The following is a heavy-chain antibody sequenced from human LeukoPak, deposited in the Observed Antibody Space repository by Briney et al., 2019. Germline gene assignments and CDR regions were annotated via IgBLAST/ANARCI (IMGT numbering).Heavy chain of an antibody. CDR1: GYTFTSYG. J-gene: IGHJ1*01. D-gene: IGHD6-19*01. Sequence: ASVTVSCKASGYTFTSYGISWVRQAPGQGLEWVGWISAYNGNTNYAQKLQGRVTMTTDTSTSTAYMELRSLRSDDTAVYYCARDPVGIAVAGPKYFQHWGQGTLVTVSS. V-gene: IGHV1-18*01. CDR2: ISAYNGNT. CDR3: ARDPVGIAVAGPKYFQH.